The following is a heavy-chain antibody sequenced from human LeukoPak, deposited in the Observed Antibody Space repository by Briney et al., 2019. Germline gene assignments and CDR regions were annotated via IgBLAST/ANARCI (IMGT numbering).Heavy chain of an antibody. V-gene: IGHV1-2*02. J-gene: IGHJ4*02. CDR2: INPNSGGT. D-gene: IGHD3-22*01. CDR3: ASRFYYDSSGYLYY. Sequence: GASVKVSCKASGYTFTNYYMHWVRQAPGQGLEWMGWINPNSGGTNYAQKFQGRVTMTRDTSISTAYMELSRLKSDDTAVYYCASRFYYDSSGYLYYWGQGTLVTVSS. CDR1: GYTFTNYY.